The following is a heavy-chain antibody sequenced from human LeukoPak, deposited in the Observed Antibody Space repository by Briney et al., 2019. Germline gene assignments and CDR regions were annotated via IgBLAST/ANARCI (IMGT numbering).Heavy chain of an antibody. J-gene: IGHJ4*02. CDR2: IYSGGST. CDR3: ARDYDYIWGSYFGY. D-gene: IGHD3-16*01. CDR1: GFTVRNNY. Sequence: GGSLRLSCAASGFTVRNNYVSWVRQAQGKGLEWVSFIYSGGSTHYADSVKGRFTISRDNSKNTVYLQMNSLRAEDTAVYYCARDYDYIWGSYFGYWGQGTLDTVSS. V-gene: IGHV3-53*01.